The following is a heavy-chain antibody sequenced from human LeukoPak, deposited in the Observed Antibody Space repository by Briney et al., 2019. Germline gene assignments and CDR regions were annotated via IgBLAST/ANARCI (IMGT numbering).Heavy chain of an antibody. D-gene: IGHD3-22*01. CDR2: ISASGGST. CDR1: GFTFSSYA. Sequence: PGGSLRLSCAASGFTFSSYAMSWVRQAPEKGLEWVSAISASGGSTYHADSVKGRFTISRDNSKNTVNLQMNSLRGEDTAVYYCVKVGGSVYYPDIWGQGTMVTVSS. V-gene: IGHV3-23*01. CDR3: VKVGGSVYYPDI. J-gene: IGHJ3*02.